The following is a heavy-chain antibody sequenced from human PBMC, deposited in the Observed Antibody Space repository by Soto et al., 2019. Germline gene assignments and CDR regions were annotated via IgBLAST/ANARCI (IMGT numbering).Heavy chain of an antibody. Sequence: EVQLVETGGGLIQPGGSLRLSCVASGFTVSSNYMSWVRQAPGRGLEWVSTIFSGGTTHYADSVKGRFTISRDSSKNTLYLQMNSLRAEDTAIYYCARETVPPSYHYYDCWGQGTLVTVSS. CDR1: GFTVSSNY. J-gene: IGHJ4*02. D-gene: IGHD2-2*01. CDR2: IFSGGTT. CDR3: ARETVPPSYHYYDC. V-gene: IGHV3-53*02.